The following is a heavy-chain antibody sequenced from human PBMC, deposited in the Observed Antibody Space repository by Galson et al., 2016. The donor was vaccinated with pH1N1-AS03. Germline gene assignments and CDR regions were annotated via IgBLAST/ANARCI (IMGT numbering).Heavy chain of an antibody. CDR2: IYLDDSDT. CDR3: ARLTLSSGWPGDY. V-gene: IGHV5-51*01. D-gene: IGHD6-19*01. J-gene: IGHJ4*01. CDR1: GYSFTNYW. Sequence: QSGAEVKKPGESLKISCQGSGYSFTNYWIGWVRQMPGKGLEWMGIIYLDDSDTRYSPSFQGQVTISADKSISTAYLQWSSLKASDTAMNYCARLTLSSGWPGDYWGQGTLVTVSS.